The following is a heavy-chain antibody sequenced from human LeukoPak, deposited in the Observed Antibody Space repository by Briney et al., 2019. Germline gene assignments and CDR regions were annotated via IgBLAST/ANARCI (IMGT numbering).Heavy chain of an antibody. D-gene: IGHD3-9*01. Sequence: GWSLRLSCAASGFTFSSYGMHGLRQAPGKGRDWVAGICYDGSNKYYADSVKGRFTISRDNSKNTLYLQMNSLRAEDTAVYYCARSTLRYFDWLSPLPDYWGQGTLVTVSS. CDR2: ICYDGSNK. V-gene: IGHV3-33*01. CDR1: GFTFSSYG. J-gene: IGHJ4*02. CDR3: ARSTLRYFDWLSPLPDY.